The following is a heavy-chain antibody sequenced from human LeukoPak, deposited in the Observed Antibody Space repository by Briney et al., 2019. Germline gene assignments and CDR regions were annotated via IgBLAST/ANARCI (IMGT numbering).Heavy chain of an antibody. CDR3: AKKARGYEPFYYYYGMDV. V-gene: IGHV3-7*01. CDR1: GFTFSSYW. CDR2: IKQDGSEK. J-gene: IGHJ6*02. Sequence: GGSLRLSCAASGFTFSSYWMSWVRQAPGKGLEWVANIKQDGSEKYYVGSVKGRFTISRDNAKNSLYLQMNSLRAEDTAVYYCAKKARGYEPFYYYYGMDVWGQGTTVTVSS. D-gene: IGHD5-12*01.